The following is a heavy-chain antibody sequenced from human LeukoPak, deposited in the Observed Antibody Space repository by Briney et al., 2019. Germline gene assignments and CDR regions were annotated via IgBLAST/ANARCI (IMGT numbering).Heavy chain of an antibody. CDR3: AKERSCGGDCYYFDY. Sequence: PGGSLRLSCAASGFTFSSYGMHWVRQAPGKGLEWVAFIRYDGSNKYYADSVKGRFTISRDNSKNTLYLQMNSLRAEDTAVYNSAKERSCGGDCYYFDYWGQGTLVTVSS. CDR2: IRYDGSNK. V-gene: IGHV3-30*02. D-gene: IGHD2-21*02. J-gene: IGHJ4*02. CDR1: GFTFSSYG.